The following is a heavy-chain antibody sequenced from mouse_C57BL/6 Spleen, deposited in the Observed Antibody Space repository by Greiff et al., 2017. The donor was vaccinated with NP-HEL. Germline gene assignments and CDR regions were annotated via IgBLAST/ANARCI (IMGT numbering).Heavy chain of an antibody. Sequence: QQLAGARALPFSSFPLSCTASGFNIKDDYMHWVKQRPEQGLEWIGWIDPENGDTEYASKFQGKATITAYTASNTAYLQLSSLTSEDTAVYYCTLWLTYWYFDVWGTGTTVTVSS. CDR1: GFNIKDDY. D-gene: IGHD2-2*01. CDR2: IDPENGDT. V-gene: IGHV14-4*01. J-gene: IGHJ1*03. CDR3: TLWLTYWYFDV.